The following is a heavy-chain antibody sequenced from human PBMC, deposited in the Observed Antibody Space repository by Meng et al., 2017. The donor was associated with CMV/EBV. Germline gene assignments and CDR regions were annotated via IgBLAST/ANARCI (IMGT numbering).Heavy chain of an antibody. Sequence: VHLVQAGSEVKKPGASVKVSCKASGYTFTSYGISWVRQAPGQGLEWMGWISAYNGNTNYAQKLQGRVTMTTDTSTSTAYMELRSLRSDDTAVYYCARDAVVPADAPFHYWGQGTLVTVSS. CDR1: GYTFTSYG. CDR2: ISAYNGNT. CDR3: ARDAVVPADAPFHY. V-gene: IGHV1-18*01. D-gene: IGHD2-2*01. J-gene: IGHJ4*02.